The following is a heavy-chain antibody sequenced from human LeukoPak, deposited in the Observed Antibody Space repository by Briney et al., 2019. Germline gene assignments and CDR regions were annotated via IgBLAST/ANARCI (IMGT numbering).Heavy chain of an antibody. CDR2: ISSSGSTI. CDR3: ARGRPADIVVVVASSNFDY. D-gene: IGHD2-15*01. J-gene: IGHJ4*02. CDR1: GFTFSSYE. Sequence: GGSLRLSCAASGFTFSSYEMNWVRQAPGKGLEWVSYISSSGSTIYYADSVKGRFTISRDNAKNSLYLQMNSLRAEDTAVCYCARGRPADIVVVVASSNFDYWGQGTLVTVSS. V-gene: IGHV3-48*03.